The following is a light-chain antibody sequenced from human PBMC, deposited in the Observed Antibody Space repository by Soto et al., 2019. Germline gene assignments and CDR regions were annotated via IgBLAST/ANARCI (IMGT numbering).Light chain of an antibody. CDR3: SSYTTSTTPWV. CDR1: RSDVGGYNY. Sequence: QSALTQPASVSGSPGQSITISCTGTRSDVGGYNYVSWYQQHPGKAPKLMIYEVSNRPSGVSNRFSGSKSGNTASLTTSGLQAEDEGFYYCSSYTTSTTPWVFGGGTKLTVL. V-gene: IGLV2-14*01. CDR2: EVS. J-gene: IGLJ3*02.